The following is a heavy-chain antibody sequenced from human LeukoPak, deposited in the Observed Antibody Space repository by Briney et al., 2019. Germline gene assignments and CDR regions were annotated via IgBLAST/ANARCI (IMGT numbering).Heavy chain of an antibody. CDR3: ARFLLTGGYFDY. V-gene: IGHV4-30-2*01. J-gene: IGHJ4*02. CDR2: IYHSGST. D-gene: IGHD3-9*01. CDR1: GGSISSGGYS. Sequence: SQTLSLTGAVSGGSISSGGYSWSWIRQPPGKGLEWIGYIYHSGSTYYNPSLKSRVTISVDRSKNQFSLKLSSVTAADTAVYYCARFLLTGGYFDYWGQGTLVTVSS.